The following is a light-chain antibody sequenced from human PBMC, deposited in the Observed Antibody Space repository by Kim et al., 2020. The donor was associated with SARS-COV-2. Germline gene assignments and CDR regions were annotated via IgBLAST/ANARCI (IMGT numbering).Light chain of an antibody. CDR3: QTWGTGIVV. J-gene: IGLJ2*01. CDR2: LKSDGSH. V-gene: IGLV4-69*01. CDR1: SGHSTYA. Sequence: QLVLTQSPSASASLGASVKLTCTLSSGHSTYAIAWHQQQPEKGPRYLMRLKSDGSHSKGDGIPDRFSGSSSGAERYLTISSLQSEDEADYYCQTWGTGIVVFGGGTQLTVL.